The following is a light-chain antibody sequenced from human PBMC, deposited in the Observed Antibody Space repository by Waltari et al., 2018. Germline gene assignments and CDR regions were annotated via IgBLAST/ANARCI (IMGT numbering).Light chain of an antibody. CDR3: QHYVRLPAT. CDR2: GAS. CDR1: QSVSRAW. J-gene: IGKJ1*01. V-gene: IGKV3-20*01. Sequence: EIVLTQSPGSLSSSPGERGTLECRASQSVSRAWAGYQQKPVQAPRLLIVGASNRATGIPDRFSGSGSETDFILTISRLEPEDFAVYYCQHYVRLPATFGRGTKVEIK.